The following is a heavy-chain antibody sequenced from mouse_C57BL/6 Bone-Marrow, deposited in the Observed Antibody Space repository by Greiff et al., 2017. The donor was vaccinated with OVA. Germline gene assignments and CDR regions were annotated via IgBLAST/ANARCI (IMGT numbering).Heavy chain of an antibody. J-gene: IGHJ1*03. CDR2: IDPENGDT. V-gene: IGHV14-4*01. Sequence: EVQLQQSGAELVRPGASVKLSCTASGFNIKDDYMHWVKQRPEQGLEWIGWIDPENGDTAYASKFQGKATITADTSSNTAYLQLSSLTSEDTAVYYCTTRRGYFDVWGTGTTVTVSS. CDR3: TTRRGYFDV. CDR1: GFNIKDDY.